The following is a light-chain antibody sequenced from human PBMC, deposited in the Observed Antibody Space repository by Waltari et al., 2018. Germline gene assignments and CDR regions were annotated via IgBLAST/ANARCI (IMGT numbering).Light chain of an antibody. V-gene: IGKV5-2*01. CDR3: LQHDNFPLWT. Sequence: ETTLTPSPAFPQATPENAVTLSCKPNHAIDDDMKWYQQKPGEAAIFIIQEATTLVPGIPPRFSGSGYGTDFTLTINNIESEDAAYYFCLQHDNFPLWTFGQGTKVEIK. J-gene: IGKJ1*01. CDR2: EAT. CDR1: HAIDDD.